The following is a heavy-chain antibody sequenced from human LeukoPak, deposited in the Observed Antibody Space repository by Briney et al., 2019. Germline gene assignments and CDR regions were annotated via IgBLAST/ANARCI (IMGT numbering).Heavy chain of an antibody. J-gene: IGHJ4*02. V-gene: IGHV1-2*02. CDR1: GYTFTGYY. CDR2: INPNSGGT. Sequence: GASVKVSCKASGYTFTGYYMHWVRQAPGQGLEWMGWINPNSGGTNYAQKFQGRVTMTRDTSISTAYMELSRLRSDDTAVYYCARSIVAGWNDIDYWGQGTLVTVSS. CDR3: ARSIVAGWNDIDY. D-gene: IGHD1-1*01.